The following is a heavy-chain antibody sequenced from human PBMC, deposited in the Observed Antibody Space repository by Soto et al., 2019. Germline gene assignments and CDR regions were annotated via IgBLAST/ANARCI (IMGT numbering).Heavy chain of an antibody. CDR3: ARGGGYNYYFDH. D-gene: IGHD5-12*01. CDR1: GFTFSSYG. Sequence: GGSLRLSCAASGFTFSSYGMHWVRQAPGKGLEWVAVIWYDGSNKYYADSVKGRFTISRDNSKNTLYLQMNSLRAEDTAVYYCARGGGYNYYFDHWGQGTLVTVSS. CDR2: IWYDGSNK. V-gene: IGHV3-33*01. J-gene: IGHJ4*02.